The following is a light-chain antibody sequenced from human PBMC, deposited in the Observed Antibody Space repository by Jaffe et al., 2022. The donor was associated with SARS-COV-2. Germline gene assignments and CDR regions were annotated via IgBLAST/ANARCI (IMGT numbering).Light chain of an antibody. CDR2: AAS. Sequence: DIEMTQSPSSLSAAVGDRGTITCRASQRISTYLNWYQQKPGKAPKLLINAASNLQSGVPSRFSGSGSGTDFTLTISSLQPEDFATYYCQQSYSTPYTFGQGTKLEI. V-gene: IGKV1-39*01. CDR1: QRISTY. CDR3: QQSYSTPYT. J-gene: IGKJ2*01.